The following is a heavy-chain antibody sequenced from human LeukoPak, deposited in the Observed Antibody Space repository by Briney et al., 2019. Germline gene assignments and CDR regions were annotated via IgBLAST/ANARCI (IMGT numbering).Heavy chain of an antibody. J-gene: IGHJ3*02. CDR1: GFTFDDYA. CDR2: ITWNSGTI. D-gene: IGHD3-22*01. Sequence: GGSLRLSCAASGFTFDDYAMHWVRQAPAKGLEGVSGITWNSGTIVYADSVKGRFTISRDNAKNSLYLQMNSLRAEDTALYHCAKSRRGSGYFAFDIWGQGTVVTVSS. V-gene: IGHV3-9*01. CDR3: AKSRRGSGYFAFDI.